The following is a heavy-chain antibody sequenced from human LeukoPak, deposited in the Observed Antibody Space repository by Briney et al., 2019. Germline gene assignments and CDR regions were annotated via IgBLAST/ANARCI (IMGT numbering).Heavy chain of an antibody. V-gene: IGHV3-74*01. Sequence: GGSLRLSCAESGFTYTSHWMHWVRQAPGKGLVWVSHISDDGKKTNYADSVKGRFTISRDVAKNTLHLQMDSLRVEDTAVYYCAASFRVTGTTNYYWGQGTMVTVSS. CDR1: GFTYTSHW. CDR2: ISDDGKKT. J-gene: IGHJ4*02. D-gene: IGHD1-20*01. CDR3: AASFRVTGTTNYY.